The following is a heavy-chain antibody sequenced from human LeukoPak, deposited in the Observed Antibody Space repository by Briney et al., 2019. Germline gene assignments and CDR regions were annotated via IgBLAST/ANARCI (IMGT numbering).Heavy chain of an antibody. CDR2: IYYSGST. CDR1: GGSISSYY. D-gene: IGHD3-3*01. V-gene: IGHV4-59*01. J-gene: IGHJ6*03. Sequence: PSETLSLTCTVSGGSISSYYWSWIRQPPGKGLEWIGHIYYSGSTNYNPSLQSRVTISVDTSKNQFSLKLSSVTAADTAVYYCARNQGVVAWRAYMDVWGKGSTVTVSS. CDR3: ARNQGVVAWRAYMDV.